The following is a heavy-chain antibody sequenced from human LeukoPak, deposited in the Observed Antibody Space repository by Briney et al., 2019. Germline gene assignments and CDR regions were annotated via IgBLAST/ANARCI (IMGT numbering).Heavy chain of an antibody. Sequence: GGSLRLSCAASGFTVSNSYMSCVRQAPGKGLVWVSVIYSGGSTYYADSVKGRFTISRHSSKSTLYLQSNSLRAEDTAVYYCARDSIRDGYNSDYFDYWGQGTLVTVSS. CDR3: ARDSIRDGYNSDYFDY. J-gene: IGHJ4*02. CDR2: IYSGGST. D-gene: IGHD5-24*01. V-gene: IGHV3-53*01. CDR1: GFTVSNSY.